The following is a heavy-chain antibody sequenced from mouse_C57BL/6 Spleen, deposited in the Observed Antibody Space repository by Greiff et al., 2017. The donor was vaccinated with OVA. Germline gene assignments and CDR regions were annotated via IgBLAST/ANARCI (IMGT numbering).Heavy chain of an antibody. CDR2: ISSGSSTI. CDR3: ARRLTGEAMDY. V-gene: IGHV5-17*01. J-gene: IGHJ4*01. CDR1: GFTFSDYG. Sequence: EVHLVESGGGLVKPGGSLKLSCAASGFTFSDYGMHWVRQAPEKGLEWVAYISSGSSTIYYADTVKGRFTISRDTAKNTLYLQMTSLRSEDTAMYYCARRLTGEAMDYWGQGTSVTVSS. D-gene: IGHD4-1*01.